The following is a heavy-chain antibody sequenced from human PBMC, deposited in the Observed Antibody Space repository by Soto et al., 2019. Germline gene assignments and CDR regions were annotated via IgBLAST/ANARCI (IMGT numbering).Heavy chain of an antibody. CDR2: INSDGSST. CDR1: GFTFSNFW. CDR3: VRGYSYGSYHYYYYGMDV. Sequence: GGSLRLSCAASGFTFSNFWMHWVRQAPGKGLVWVSRINSDGSSTNYAESVKGRSTISRDNAKNTLYLQMISLRAEDTAVYYCVRGYSYGSYHYYYYGMDVWGQGTTVTVSS. V-gene: IGHV3-74*01. J-gene: IGHJ6*02. D-gene: IGHD5-18*01.